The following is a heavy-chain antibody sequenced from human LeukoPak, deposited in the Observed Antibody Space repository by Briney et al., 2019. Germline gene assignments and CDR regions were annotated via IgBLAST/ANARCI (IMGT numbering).Heavy chain of an antibody. Sequence: TTGGSLRLSCAASGFTFSSYSMNWVRQAPGKGLEWVSSISSSSSYIYYADSVKGRFTISRDNAKNSLYLQMNSLRAEDTAVYYCARDAVWWPPAGYMDVWGKGTTVTISS. J-gene: IGHJ6*03. D-gene: IGHD1-26*01. V-gene: IGHV3-21*01. CDR2: ISSSSSYI. CDR1: GFTFSSYS. CDR3: ARDAVWWPPAGYMDV.